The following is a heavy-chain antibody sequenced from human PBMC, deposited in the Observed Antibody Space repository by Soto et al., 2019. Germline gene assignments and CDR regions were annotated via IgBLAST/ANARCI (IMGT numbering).Heavy chain of an antibody. D-gene: IGHD3-16*01. CDR1: VFTFSHYA. V-gene: IGHV3-33*01. CDR3: ARDLADY. CDR2: IWYDGTIK. Sequence: QVQLVESGGGVVQPGRSLRLSCAASVFTFSHYAMHCVRQAPGKGLAWVAIIWYDGTIKYYVDSVKGRFTISRDNSNNSLYLQMNSLRAEDTAVYYCARDLADYWGQGTLVTVSS. J-gene: IGHJ4*02.